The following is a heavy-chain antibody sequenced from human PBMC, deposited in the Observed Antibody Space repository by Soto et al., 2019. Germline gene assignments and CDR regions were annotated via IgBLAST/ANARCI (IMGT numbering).Heavy chain of an antibody. CDR2: IYHSGTT. D-gene: IGHD6-13*01. CDR3: AREGGYSTTTDY. V-gene: IGHV4-31*03. CDR1: GGSISSGGYY. Sequence: QVQLQESGPGLVKPSQTLSLTCTVSGGSISSGGYYWSWIRQHPGKGLEWIGSIYHSGTTYYNPSLKSRVTISVDMSKNQFSLKVSSVTAADTAVYYCAREGGYSTTTDYWGQGTLVTVSS. J-gene: IGHJ4*02.